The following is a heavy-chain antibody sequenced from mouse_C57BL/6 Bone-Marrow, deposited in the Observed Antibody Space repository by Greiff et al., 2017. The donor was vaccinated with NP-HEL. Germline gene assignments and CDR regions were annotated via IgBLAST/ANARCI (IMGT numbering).Heavy chain of an antibody. Sequence: EVQLQQSVAELVRPGASVKLSCTASGFNIKNTYMHWVKQRPEQGLEWIGRIDPANGNTKYAPKFKGKATITADPSSNTAYLQLSSLTSEDPAIYYCARKEGYRNFYWYFDVWGTGTTVTVSS. CDR2: IDPANGNT. CDR1: GFNIKNTY. V-gene: IGHV14-3*01. CDR3: ARKEGYRNFYWYFDV. J-gene: IGHJ1*03. D-gene: IGHD2-5*01.